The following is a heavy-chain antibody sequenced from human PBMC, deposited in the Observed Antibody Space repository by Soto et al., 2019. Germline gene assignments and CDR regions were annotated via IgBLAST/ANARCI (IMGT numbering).Heavy chain of an antibody. CDR2: INHNTHP. Sequence: PSETLSLPSALYAGSFTGSYWNCIRPRPAKGREWIGEINHNTHPIYNPSFTSPVTISVYSPKNHFALKFTSVTAVYAAVYLCARGDRLFRGSFDSWGQGTLVDVSS. V-gene: IGHV4-34*01. CDR3: ARGDRLFRGSFDS. D-gene: IGHD2-15*01. J-gene: IGHJ5*01. CDR1: AGSFTGSY.